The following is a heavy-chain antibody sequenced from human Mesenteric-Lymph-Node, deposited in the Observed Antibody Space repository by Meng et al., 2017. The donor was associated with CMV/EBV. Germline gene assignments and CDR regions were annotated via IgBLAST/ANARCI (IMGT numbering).Heavy chain of an antibody. D-gene: IGHD3-10*01. CDR3: ARDPYGTGRLLDP. CDR2: INAGSGST. V-gene: IGHV1-3*01. Sequence: CKASGYTFTTYAMHWVRQAPGQRPEWMGWINAGSGSTKYSQKFQGRVTITRDTSASTVYMELSSLRSEDTAVYYCARDPYGTGRLLDPWGQGTLVTVSS. J-gene: IGHJ5*02. CDR1: GYTFTTYA.